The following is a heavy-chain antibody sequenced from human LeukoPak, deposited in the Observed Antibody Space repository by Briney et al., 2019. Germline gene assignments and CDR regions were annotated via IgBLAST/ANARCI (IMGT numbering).Heavy chain of an antibody. CDR3: AADGVRYCSSTSCYGYMDV. Sequence: PVKVSCKASGFTFTSSAMQWVRQARGQRLEWIGWIVVGSGNTNYAQKFQERVTITRDMSTSTAYMELSSLRSEDTAVYYCAADGVRYCSSTSCYGYMDVWGKGTTVTVSS. V-gene: IGHV1-58*02. CDR2: IVVGSGNT. CDR1: GFTFTSSA. J-gene: IGHJ6*03. D-gene: IGHD2-2*01.